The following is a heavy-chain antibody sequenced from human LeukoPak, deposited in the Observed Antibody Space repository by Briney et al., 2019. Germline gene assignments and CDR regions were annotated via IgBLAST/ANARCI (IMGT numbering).Heavy chain of an antibody. D-gene: IGHD3-10*01. CDR2: IKSKGDGETT. V-gene: IGHV3-15*01. Sequence: GGSLRLSCTAPGFTFTNAWMSWVRQAPGKGLEWVGRIKSKGDGETTDYAAPVKSRFTMSRDDSKATLYLQMNSLKAEDTAVYYCPTDLGITMIRGVIVYWGQGALVTVSS. CDR3: PTDLGITMIRGVIVY. CDR1: GFTFTNAW. J-gene: IGHJ4*02.